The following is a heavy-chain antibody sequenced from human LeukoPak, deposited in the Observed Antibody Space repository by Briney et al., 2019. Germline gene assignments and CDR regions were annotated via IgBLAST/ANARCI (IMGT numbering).Heavy chain of an antibody. D-gene: IGHD2-15*01. CDR3: VRDGGFYYTASPNSWFDP. Sequence: SETLSLTCLVSCFSISSDDCWGWIRQPPGKGLEWIGSISNRGSPYYNPSLKSRVTMSVDTHNNHFSLRLSSVTAADTAVYYCVRDGGFYYTASPNSWFDPWGQGTLVTVSS. V-gene: IGHV4-38-2*02. J-gene: IGHJ5*02. CDR1: CFSISSDDC. CDR2: ISNRGSP.